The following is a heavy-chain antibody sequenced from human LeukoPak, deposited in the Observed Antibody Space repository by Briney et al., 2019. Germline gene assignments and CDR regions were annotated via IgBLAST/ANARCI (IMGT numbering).Heavy chain of an antibody. CDR2: IYYSGST. CDR3: ASYIAAAGMFDY. Sequence: SETLSLTCTVSGGSISSSSYHWGWIRQPPGKGLEWIGSIYYSGSTYYNPSLKSRVTISVDTSKNQFSLKLSSVTAADTAVYYCASYIAAAGMFDYWGQGTLVTVSS. V-gene: IGHV4-39*07. J-gene: IGHJ4*02. D-gene: IGHD6-13*01. CDR1: GGSISSSSYH.